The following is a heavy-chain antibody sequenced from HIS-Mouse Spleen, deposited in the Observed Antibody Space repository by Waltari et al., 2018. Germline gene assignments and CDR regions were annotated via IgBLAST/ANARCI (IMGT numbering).Heavy chain of an antibody. CDR1: GFTVRSNY. Sequence: EVQLVESGGGLIQPGGSLRLSCAASGFTVRSNYMSWVRKAPGTGLGWVSVIYRGGSRYYADSVKGRFTISRDNSKNTLYLQMNSLRAEDTAVYYCARNPNYYDSSGYYLNAEYFQHWGQGTLVTVSS. D-gene: IGHD3-22*01. CDR3: ARNPNYYDSSGYYLNAEYFQH. CDR2: IYRGGSR. J-gene: IGHJ1*01. V-gene: IGHV3-53*01.